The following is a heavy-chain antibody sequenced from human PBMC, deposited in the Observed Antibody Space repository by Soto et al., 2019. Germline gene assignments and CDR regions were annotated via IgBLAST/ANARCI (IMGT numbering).Heavy chain of an antibody. V-gene: IGHV4-39*01. CDR1: GGSISSSTSY. CDR2: TNYSGST. CDR3: ARPVNYYYYYMDV. Sequence: QLQLQESGPGLVKPSETLSLTCTGSGGSISSSTSYWGWIRHPPETVLEWTGSTNYSGSTYYSPSLKSRVTTSADTSKNQFSRKLSSVTAADTAVYYCARPVNYYYYYMDVWGKGTMVTVSS. J-gene: IGHJ6*03.